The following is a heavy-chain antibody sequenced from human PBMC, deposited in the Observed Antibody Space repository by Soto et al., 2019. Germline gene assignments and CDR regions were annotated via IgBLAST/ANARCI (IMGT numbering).Heavy chain of an antibody. CDR1: GFTFSSYG. J-gene: IGHJ6*03. CDR2: IWYDGSNK. D-gene: IGHD3-9*01. Sequence: QVQLVESGGGVVQPGRSLRLSCAASGFTFSSYGMHWVRQAPGKGLEWVAVIWYDGSNKYYADSVKGRFTISRDNSKITLYLQMNSLRAEDTAVYYCARDGPGTYYDILTGYSYYMDFWGKGTTVTVSS. V-gene: IGHV3-33*01. CDR3: ARDGPGTYYDILTGYSYYMDF.